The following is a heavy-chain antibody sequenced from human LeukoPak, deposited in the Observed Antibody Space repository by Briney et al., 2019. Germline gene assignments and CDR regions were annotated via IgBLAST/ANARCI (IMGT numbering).Heavy chain of an antibody. J-gene: IGHJ4*02. V-gene: IGHV3-64*01. D-gene: IGHD6-19*01. CDR3: ARDWTVAVAGTDY. CDR2: ISSNGGST. Sequence: AGSLRLSCAASGVTFSSYAMHWVRQAPGKGLEYASAISSNGGSTYYANSVKGRFTISRDNSKNTLYLQMGSLRAEDMAVYYCARDWTVAVAGTDYWGQGTLVTVSS. CDR1: GVTFSSYA.